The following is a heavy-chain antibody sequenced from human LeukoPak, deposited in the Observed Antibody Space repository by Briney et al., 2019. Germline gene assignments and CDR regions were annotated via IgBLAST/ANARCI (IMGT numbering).Heavy chain of an antibody. CDR3: ASGDNDPLFDY. Sequence: SETLSLTCTVSGGSISSGGYYWSWIRQHPGKGLEWIGSIYYSGSTYYNPSLKSRFTISIDTSKNQFSLKLSSVTAADTAVYYCASGDNDPLFDYWGQGTLVTVSS. CDR1: GGSISSGGYY. CDR2: IYYSGST. D-gene: IGHD1-1*01. J-gene: IGHJ4*02. V-gene: IGHV4-31*03.